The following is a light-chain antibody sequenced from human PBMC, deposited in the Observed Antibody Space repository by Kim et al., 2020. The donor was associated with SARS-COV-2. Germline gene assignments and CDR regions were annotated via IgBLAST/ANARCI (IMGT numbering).Light chain of an antibody. CDR3: QQYGNSPHT. V-gene: IGKV3-20*01. Sequence: SPGERATLSCRASQSVSSSYLAWYQQKPGQAPRLLIYGASSRATGVPDRFSGSGSGTDFTLTITRLEPEDFAVYYCQQYGNSPHTFGQGNKVDIK. J-gene: IGKJ1*01. CDR2: GAS. CDR1: QSVSSSY.